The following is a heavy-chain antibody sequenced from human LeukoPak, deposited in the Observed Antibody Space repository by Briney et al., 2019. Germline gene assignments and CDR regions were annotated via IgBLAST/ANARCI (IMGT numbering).Heavy chain of an antibody. J-gene: IGHJ4*02. V-gene: IGHV3-48*02. CDR3: VLHPDDGIRDHSFDY. CDR1: GFTFSTYS. CDR2: ISSSSTTI. Sequence: GGSLRLSSAASGFTFSTYSMNSVRQAPWKGLEWVSYISSSSTTIYYADSVRGRFTISRDDAKNSLYLQMNSLRDEDTAVYYCVLHPDDGIRDHSFDYWGQGSLVTVSS. D-gene: IGHD1-1*01.